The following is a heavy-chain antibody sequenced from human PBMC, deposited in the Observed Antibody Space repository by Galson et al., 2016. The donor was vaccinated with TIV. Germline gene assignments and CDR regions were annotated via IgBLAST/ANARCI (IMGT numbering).Heavy chain of an antibody. CDR2: IRQDGNEI. CDR3: ARVSNPDYHGWGSSWKY. V-gene: IGHV3-7*01. Sequence: SLRLSCAGSGFTFSDYWMSWVRQAPGKGLEWVANIRQDGNEIYYVDSVKGRVTISREHATDSLYLQMNSLRAEDTAVYYCARVSNPDYHGWGSSWKYWGQGTLVTVPS. J-gene: IGHJ4*02. D-gene: IGHD3-10*01. CDR1: GFTFSDYW.